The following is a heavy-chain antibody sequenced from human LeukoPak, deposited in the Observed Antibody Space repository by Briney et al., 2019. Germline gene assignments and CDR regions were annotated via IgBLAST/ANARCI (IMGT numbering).Heavy chain of an antibody. CDR2: INPNSGGT. CDR3: ARRSGRRYCSSSSCYIFDY. V-gene: IGHV1-2*02. D-gene: IGHD2-2*02. CDR1: GYTFTGYC. Sequence: ASVKVSCKASGYTFTGYCMHWARQAPGQGLEWMGWINPNSGGTNYAQKFQGRVTMTRDTSISTAYMELSRLRSDDTAVYYCARRSGRRYCSSSSCYIFDYWGQGTLVTVSS. J-gene: IGHJ4*02.